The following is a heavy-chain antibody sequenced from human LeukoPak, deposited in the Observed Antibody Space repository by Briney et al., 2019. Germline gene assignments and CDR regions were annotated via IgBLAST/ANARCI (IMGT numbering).Heavy chain of an antibody. V-gene: IGHV3-49*04. Sequence: GGSLRLSCAASGFTFSSQWMSWVRQAPGKGLEWVGFIRSKAYGGTTEYAASVKGRFTISRDDSKSIAYLQMNSLKTEDTAVYYCTRSGYSGYDRPRAWGQGTLVTVSS. J-gene: IGHJ5*02. CDR3: TRSGYSGYDRPRA. CDR2: IRSKAYGGTT. D-gene: IGHD5-12*01. CDR1: GFTFSSQW.